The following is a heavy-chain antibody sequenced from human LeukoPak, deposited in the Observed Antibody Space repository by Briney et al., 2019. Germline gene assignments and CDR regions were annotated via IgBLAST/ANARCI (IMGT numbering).Heavy chain of an antibody. J-gene: IGHJ6*02. CDR1: GFTFSSYG. Sequence: GGSLRLSCAASGFTFSSYGMHWVRQAPGKGLEWVAVIWYDGSNKYYVDSVKGRFTISRDNSKNTLYLQMNSLRAEDTAVYYCARGAKPGVWYGMDVWGQGTTVTVSS. D-gene: IGHD2-21*01. CDR3: ARGAKPGVWYGMDV. V-gene: IGHV3-33*08. CDR2: IWYDGSNK.